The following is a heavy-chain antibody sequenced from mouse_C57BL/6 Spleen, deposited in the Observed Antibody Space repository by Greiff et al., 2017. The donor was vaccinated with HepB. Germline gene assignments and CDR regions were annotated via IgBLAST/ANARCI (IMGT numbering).Heavy chain of an antibody. CDR3: ARAREGDYSFAY. D-gene: IGHD1-1*01. CDR1: GYTFTSYW. Sequence: QVQLQQSGAELVMPGASVKLSCKASGYTFTSYWMHWVKQRPGQGLEWIGEIDPSDSYTNYNQKFTGKSTLTVDKSSSTTYMQLSSLTSEDSAVYYCARAREGDYSFAYWGQGTLVTVSA. J-gene: IGHJ3*01. CDR2: IDPSDSYT. V-gene: IGHV1-69*01.